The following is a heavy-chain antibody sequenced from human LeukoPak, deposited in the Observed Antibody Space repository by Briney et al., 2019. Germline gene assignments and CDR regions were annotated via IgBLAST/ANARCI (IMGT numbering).Heavy chain of an antibody. CDR2: IYYSGTT. J-gene: IGHJ5*02. CDR1: SGSINIQNNY. Sequence: SETLSLTCTVSSGSINIQNNYCSWVRQAPGKGLEWIGSIYYSGTTYYSPSLKSRLTISVDTSKNQFSLKLSSVTAADTAVYYCARGGKDGYTEYNWFDPWGQGTPVTVSS. V-gene: IGHV4-39*07. CDR3: ARGGKDGYTEYNWFDP. D-gene: IGHD5-24*01.